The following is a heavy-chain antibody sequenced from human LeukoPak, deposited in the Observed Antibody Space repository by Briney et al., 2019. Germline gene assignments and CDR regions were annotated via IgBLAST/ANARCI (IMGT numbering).Heavy chain of an antibody. CDR1: GITFSNYA. CDR2: ISYDGSQK. D-gene: IGHD1-26*01. CDR3: ARGGASGSYPYYFDY. V-gene: IGHV3-30*14. Sequence: TGGSLRLSCAASGITFSNYAMHWVRQVPGKGLEWVAVISYDGSQKYYADSVKDRFTISRDNSKNTLYLQMNSLRAEDTAVYYCARGGASGSYPYYFDYWGQGTLVTVTS. J-gene: IGHJ4*02.